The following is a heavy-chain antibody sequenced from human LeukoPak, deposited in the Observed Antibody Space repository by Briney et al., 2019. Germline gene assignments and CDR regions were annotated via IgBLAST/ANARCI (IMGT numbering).Heavy chain of an antibody. V-gene: IGHV3-23*01. Sequence: PGGSLRLSCAASGFTFSNYAMSWVRQAPGKGLEWVSAINDSGGSTYYADSVKGRFTISRDNSKNTLYLQMNSLRAEDTAVYYCAKDLSWYFDYWGQGTLVTVSS. CDR3: AKDLSWYFDY. CDR2: INDSGGST. J-gene: IGHJ4*02. CDR1: GFTFSNYA. D-gene: IGHD2/OR15-2a*01.